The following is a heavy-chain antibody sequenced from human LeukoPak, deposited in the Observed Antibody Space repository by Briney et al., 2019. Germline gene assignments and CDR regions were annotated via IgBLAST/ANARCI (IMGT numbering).Heavy chain of an antibody. Sequence: GGSLRLSCAASAIIFSTYNMNWVRRAPGKGLEWVSSISSGSTYIYYADSVKGRFTISRDNDKNSLYLRMNSLRAEDTAVYYCAREGSDGFDIWGQGTMVTVSS. V-gene: IGHV3-21*06. J-gene: IGHJ3*02. D-gene: IGHD3-10*01. CDR1: AIIFSTYN. CDR2: ISSGSTYI. CDR3: AREGSDGFDI.